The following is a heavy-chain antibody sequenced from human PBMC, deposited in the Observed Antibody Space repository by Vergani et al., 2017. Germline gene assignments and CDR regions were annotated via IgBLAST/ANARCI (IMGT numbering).Heavy chain of an antibody. Sequence: EVQLVESGGGLVQPGGSLRLSCAASGFTFSSYWMHWFRQAPGKGLLWVSRINSDGSSTSYADSVKGRFTISRDNAKNSLYLQMNSLRAEDTAVYYCANSRGYCSGGSCYFVYWGQGTLVTVSS. CDR2: INSDGSST. D-gene: IGHD2-15*01. J-gene: IGHJ4*02. V-gene: IGHV3-74*01. CDR3: ANSRGYCSGGSCYFVY. CDR1: GFTFSSYW.